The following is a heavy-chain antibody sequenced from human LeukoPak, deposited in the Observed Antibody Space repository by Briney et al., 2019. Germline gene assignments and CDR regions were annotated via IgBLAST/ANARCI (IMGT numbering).Heavy chain of an antibody. D-gene: IGHD4-23*01. J-gene: IGHJ4*02. Sequence: PSETLSLTCTVSGASVSSDSYYWSWIRQPPGKGLEWIGYVYYTGSTNYNPSLKSRVTISVDTSKNQFSLKLSSVTAADTAVYYCARVCRAVAFDYWGQGTLVTVSS. CDR2: VYYTGST. CDR3: ARVCRAVAFDY. V-gene: IGHV4-61*01. CDR1: GASVSSDSYY.